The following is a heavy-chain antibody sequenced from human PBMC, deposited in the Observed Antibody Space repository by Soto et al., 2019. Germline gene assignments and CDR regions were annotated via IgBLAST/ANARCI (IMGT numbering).Heavy chain of an antibody. CDR3: ARPYYYGSGSYSY. V-gene: IGHV5-10-1*01. CDR2: IDPSDSYA. Sequence: GESLKISCKGSGYSFTSYWIGWVRQMPGKGLEWMGRIDPSDSYANYSPSFQGHVTISADKSISTAYLQWSSLKASDTAMYYCARPYYYGSGSYSYWGQGTLVTVSS. CDR1: GYSFTSYW. D-gene: IGHD3-10*01. J-gene: IGHJ4*02.